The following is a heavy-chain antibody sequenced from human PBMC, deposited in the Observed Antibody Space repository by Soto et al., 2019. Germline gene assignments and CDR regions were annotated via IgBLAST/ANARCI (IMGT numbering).Heavy chain of an antibody. V-gene: IGHV4-59*01. J-gene: IGHJ4*02. CDR1: GGSISSYY. Sequence: SETLSLTCTVSGGSISSYYWSWIRQPPGKGLEWIGYIYYSGSTNYNPSLKSRVTISVDTSKNQFSLKLSSVTAADTAVYYCARGLVPGYSSGWYLFYYFDYWGQGTLVTVPQ. D-gene: IGHD6-19*01. CDR2: IYYSGST. CDR3: ARGLVPGYSSGWYLFYYFDY.